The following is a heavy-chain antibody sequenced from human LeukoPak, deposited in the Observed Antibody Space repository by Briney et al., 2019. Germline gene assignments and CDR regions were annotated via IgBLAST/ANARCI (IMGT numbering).Heavy chain of an antibody. D-gene: IGHD3-3*01. Sequence: ASVKVSCKASGGTFSSYAISWVRRAPGQGLEWMGGIIPIFGTANYAQKFQGGVTMTRDTSTSTVYMELSSLRSEDTAVYYCARDVRFLEWLSYNWFDPWGQGTLVTVSS. CDR1: GGTFSSYA. CDR2: IIPIFGTA. CDR3: ARDVRFLEWLSYNWFDP. J-gene: IGHJ5*02. V-gene: IGHV1-69*05.